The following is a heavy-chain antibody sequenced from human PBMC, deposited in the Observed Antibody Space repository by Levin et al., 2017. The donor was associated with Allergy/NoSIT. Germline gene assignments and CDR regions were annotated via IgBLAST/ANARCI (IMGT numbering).Heavy chain of an antibody. D-gene: IGHD7-27*01. V-gene: IGHV1-3*01. CDR1: GYTFTSYA. Sequence: GESLKISCKASGYTFTSYAMHWVRQAPGQRLEWMGWINAGNGNTKYSQKFQGRVTITRDTSASTAYMELSSLRSEDTAVYYCARAGPYYYYYMDVWGKGTTVTVSS. CDR3: ARAGPYYYYYMDV. CDR2: INAGNGNT. J-gene: IGHJ6*03.